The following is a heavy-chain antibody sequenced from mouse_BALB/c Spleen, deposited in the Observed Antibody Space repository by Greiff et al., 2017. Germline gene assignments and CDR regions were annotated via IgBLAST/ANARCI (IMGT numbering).Heavy chain of an antibody. CDR2: ISYSGST. CDR1: GDSITSGY. J-gene: IGHJ4*01. V-gene: IGHV3-8*02. Sequence: VQLKESGPSLVKPSQTLSLTCSVTGDSITSGYWNWIRKFPGNKLEYMGYISYSGSTYYNPSLKSRISITRDTSKNQYYLQLNSVTTEDTATYYCARYGYYYGSNAMDYWGQGTSVTVSS. CDR3: ARYGYYYGSNAMDY. D-gene: IGHD1-1*01.